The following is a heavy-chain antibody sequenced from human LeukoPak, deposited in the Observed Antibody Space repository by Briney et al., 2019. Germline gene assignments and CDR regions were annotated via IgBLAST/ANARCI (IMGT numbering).Heavy chain of an antibody. J-gene: IGHJ4*02. Sequence: SETLSLTCTVSGGSISSGSYYWSWIRQPAGKGLEWIGRIYTSGSTNYNPSLKSRVTISVDTSKNQFSLKLSSVTAADTAVYYCARHGLSGSSSWYPFWFVSYWGQGTLVTVSS. D-gene: IGHD6-13*01. CDR1: GGSISSGSYY. CDR2: IYTSGST. V-gene: IGHV4-61*02. CDR3: ARHGLSGSSSWYPFWFVSY.